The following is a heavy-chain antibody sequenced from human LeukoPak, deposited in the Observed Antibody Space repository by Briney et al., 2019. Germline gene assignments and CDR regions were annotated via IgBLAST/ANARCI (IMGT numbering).Heavy chain of an antibody. V-gene: IGHV4-59*08. J-gene: IGHJ4*02. CDR2: LYNGGTT. D-gene: IGHD5-24*01. Sequence: PSETLSLTCTMSGGSINNYYWSWIRLPPGKGLEWIGCLYNGGTTNYNPSLKSRVTISVDTSKNQFSLKLSSVTAADTAVYYCARARREMVDYWGQGTLVTVSS. CDR1: GGSINNYY. CDR3: ARARREMVDY.